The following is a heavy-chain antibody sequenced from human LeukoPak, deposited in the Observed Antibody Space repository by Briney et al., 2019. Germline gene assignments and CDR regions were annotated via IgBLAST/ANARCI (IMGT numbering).Heavy chain of an antibody. J-gene: IGHJ4*02. Sequence: PGGSLRLSCAASGFTVSSTYMSWVRQAPGKGLDWVSVIYSGGTTYYADSVKGRFTISRDNAKNSLYLQMNSLRAEDTAVYYCARDEGEGIAAADIPSPNDYWGQGTLVTVSS. D-gene: IGHD6-13*01. CDR2: IYSGGTT. CDR1: GFTVSSTY. CDR3: ARDEGEGIAAADIPSPNDY. V-gene: IGHV3-53*01.